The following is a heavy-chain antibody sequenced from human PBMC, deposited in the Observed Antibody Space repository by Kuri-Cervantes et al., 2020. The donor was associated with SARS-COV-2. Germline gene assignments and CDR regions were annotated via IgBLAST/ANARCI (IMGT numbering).Heavy chain of an antibody. CDR1: GGSFSGYY. V-gene: IGHV4-34*01. J-gene: IGHJ4*02. CDR3: ARGRSSGY. Sequence: GSLRLSCAVYGGSFSGYYWSWSRQPPGKGREWIGEINHSGSTNYNPSLKSQVTISVDTSKNQFSLKLSSVTAAETSVYYCARGRSSGYWGQGTLVTVSS. D-gene: IGHD3-10*01. CDR2: INHSGST.